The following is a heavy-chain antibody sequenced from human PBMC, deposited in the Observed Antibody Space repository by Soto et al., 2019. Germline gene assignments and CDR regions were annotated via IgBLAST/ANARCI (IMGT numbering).Heavy chain of an antibody. D-gene: IGHD3-3*01. V-gene: IGHV3-23*01. CDR2: ISGSGGTT. Sequence: WWSIRLCCAVSGFTFSSHAMSWVRQAPGKGLECVSGISGSGGTTFYADSVKGRFTISRDNSRRTLYLQMDSLRSEDTAVYDCAKTPYHVWSPAQYFVDLWGQAT. CDR1: GFTFSSHA. CDR3: AKTPYHVWSPAQYFVDL. J-gene: IGHJ4*02.